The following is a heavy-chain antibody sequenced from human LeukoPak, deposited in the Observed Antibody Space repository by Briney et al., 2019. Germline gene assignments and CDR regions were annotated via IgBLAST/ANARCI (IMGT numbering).Heavy chain of an antibody. Sequence: GGALRLPCAASGFPPRTYDLHGVRRPPAKGLEGGAVMWYDGSTKYYADSVKGRLTISRDNSKNTLYLQMDSLRAEDTAVYYCAKDGAASTYFDNWGPGTLVTVSS. CDR2: MWYDGSTK. J-gene: IGHJ4*02. CDR1: GFPPRTYD. V-gene: IGHV3-33*06. CDR3: AKDGAASTYFDN. D-gene: IGHD4/OR15-4a*01.